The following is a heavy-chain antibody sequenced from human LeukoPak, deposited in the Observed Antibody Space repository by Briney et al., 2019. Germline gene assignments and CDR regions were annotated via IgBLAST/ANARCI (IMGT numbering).Heavy chain of an antibody. D-gene: IGHD3-22*01. J-gene: IGHJ6*04. CDR3: AKDLTQKTYEGSPGLDV. CDR1: GFNFRNYG. CDR2: ISYDGSNK. Sequence: GGSLRLSCAASGFNFRNYGMHWVRQAPGKGLEWVAVISYDGSNKYVDSVKGRFTISRDNSKNTVYLQMNSLRAEDTAVYYCAKDLTQKTYEGSPGLDVWGKGTTVTVSS. V-gene: IGHV3-30*18.